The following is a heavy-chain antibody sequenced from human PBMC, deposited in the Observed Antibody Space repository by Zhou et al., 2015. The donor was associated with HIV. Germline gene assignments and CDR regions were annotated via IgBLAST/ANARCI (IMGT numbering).Heavy chain of an antibody. V-gene: IGHV1-69*01. CDR1: GGTFSSYA. Sequence: QVQLVQSGAEVKKPGSSVKVSCKASGGTFSSYAISWVRQAPGQGLEWMGGIIPIFGTANYAQKFQGRVTITADESTSTAYMELSSLRSEDTAVYYCARDFGPYDFWSGYYRREWWFDPWGQGTLVTVSS. J-gene: IGHJ5*02. CDR2: IIPIFGTA. CDR3: ARDFGPYDFWSGYYRREWWFDP. D-gene: IGHD3-3*01.